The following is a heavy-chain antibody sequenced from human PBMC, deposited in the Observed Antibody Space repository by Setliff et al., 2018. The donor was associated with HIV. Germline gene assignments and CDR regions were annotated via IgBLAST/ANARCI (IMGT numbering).Heavy chain of an antibody. V-gene: IGHV3-48*03. CDR2: INSYGSST. J-gene: IGHJ4*02. CDR3: ARKGD. Sequence: PGGSLRLSCAASGFIFSSYEMSWVRQAPGKGLEWVSYINSYGSSTYYADSVKGRFTISRDNAKNSLYLQMNSLRAEDTAVYYCARKGDWGQGTLVTVSS. CDR1: GFIFSSYE.